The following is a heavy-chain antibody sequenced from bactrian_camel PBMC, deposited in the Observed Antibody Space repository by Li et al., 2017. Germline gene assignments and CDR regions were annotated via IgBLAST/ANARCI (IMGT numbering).Heavy chain of an antibody. CDR1: GFTFDNNY. CDR3: AAEPRGSAY. J-gene: IGHJ4*01. CDR2: INSSGGRT. Sequence: VQLVESGGGLVQPGGSLRLSCAATGFTFDNNYMTWVRQAPGKGLEWVSSINSSGGRTYYADSVKGRFTITRDNAKNTLYLQMNSLKTEDTAVYHCAAEPRGSAYWGQGTQVTVS. D-gene: IGHD3*01. V-gene: IGHV3S40*01.